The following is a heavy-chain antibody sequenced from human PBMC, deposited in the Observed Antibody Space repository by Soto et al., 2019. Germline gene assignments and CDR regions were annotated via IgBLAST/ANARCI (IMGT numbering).Heavy chain of an antibody. CDR2: ISDTGSVT. D-gene: IGHD6-25*01. CDR1: GFTFSDYY. J-gene: IGHJ5*02. CDR3: ARGGSGWTRGGWLGP. Sequence: QVQLVQSGGGLVKPGGSLTLTCAASGFTFSDYYMIWVRQAPGKGLEWLAYISDTGSVTYYADSVRARFTVFRDSNELYLQRDGLTDADTATYFCARGGSGWTRGGWLGPWGQGTLVTVSS. V-gene: IGHV3-11*04.